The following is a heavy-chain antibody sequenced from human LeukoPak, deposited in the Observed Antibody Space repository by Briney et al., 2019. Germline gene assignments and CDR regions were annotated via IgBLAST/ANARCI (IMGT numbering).Heavy chain of an antibody. Sequence: SETLSLTCSVSSGSISFHYWSWIRQPPGKGLEWLGFIYYSGTTRYNPSLRGRVTISVDTSKNQFSLKLSSVTAADTAVYYCARRGPDYYDSSGYYFDYWGQGSLVTVSS. CDR2: IYYSGTT. CDR1: SGSISFHY. D-gene: IGHD3-22*01. CDR3: ARRGPDYYDSSGYYFDY. J-gene: IGHJ4*02. V-gene: IGHV4-59*11.